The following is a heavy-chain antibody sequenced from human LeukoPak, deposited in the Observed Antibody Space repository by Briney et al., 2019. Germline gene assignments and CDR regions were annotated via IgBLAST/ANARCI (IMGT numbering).Heavy chain of an antibody. CDR1: GGSIGSYH. Sequence: SETLSLTCSVSGGSIGSYHWNWIRQPSGKGLEWIGIVFDNGGTKHNPSLKSRVAISVDTSKNQFALKLSSVTAADTAVYYCVASYGGYVLDYWGQGALVIVSS. J-gene: IGHJ4*02. V-gene: IGHV4-59*01. D-gene: IGHD5-12*01. CDR2: VFDNGGT. CDR3: VASYGGYVLDY.